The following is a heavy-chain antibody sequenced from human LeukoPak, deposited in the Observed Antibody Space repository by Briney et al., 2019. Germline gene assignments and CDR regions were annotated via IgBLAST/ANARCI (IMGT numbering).Heavy chain of an antibody. CDR1: GFTFDDYA. Sequence: GGSLRLSCAASGFTFDDYAMHWVRQAPGKGLEWVSGISWNSGSIGYADSVKGRFTISRDNAKNSLYLQMNSLRAEDTALYYCAKDSTWGQGTPVTVSS. J-gene: IGHJ4*02. CDR2: ISWNSGSI. V-gene: IGHV3-9*01. CDR3: AKDST.